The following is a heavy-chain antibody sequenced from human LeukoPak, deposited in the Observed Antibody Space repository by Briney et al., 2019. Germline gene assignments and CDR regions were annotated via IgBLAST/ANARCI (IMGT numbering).Heavy chain of an antibody. CDR3: AKDPAIMTGTSNYFDH. D-gene: IGHD3-9*01. CDR1: GFTFSSYA. V-gene: IGHV3-30-3*02. Sequence: GGSLRLSCAASGFTFSSYAMHWVRQAPGKGLEWVAVISYDGSNKYYADSVKGRFTISRDNAKNTMYLEMNSLRSDDTAVYYCAKDPAIMTGTSNYFDHWGLGTLVTVSS. J-gene: IGHJ4*02. CDR2: ISYDGSNK.